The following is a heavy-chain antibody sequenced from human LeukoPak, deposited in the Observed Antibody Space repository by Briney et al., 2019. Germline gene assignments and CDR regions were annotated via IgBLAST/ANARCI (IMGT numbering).Heavy chain of an antibody. CDR1: GYTFTSYY. J-gene: IGHJ4*02. V-gene: IGHV1-46*01. CDR2: INPSGGST. Sequence: ASVKVSCKASGYTFTSYYMHWVRQAPGQGLGWMGIINPSGGSTSYAQKFQGRVTMTRDMSTSTVYMELSSLRSEDTAVYYCARGGGRAYCSSTSCYKGYFDYWGQGTLVTVSS. D-gene: IGHD2-2*02. CDR3: ARGGGRAYCSSTSCYKGYFDY.